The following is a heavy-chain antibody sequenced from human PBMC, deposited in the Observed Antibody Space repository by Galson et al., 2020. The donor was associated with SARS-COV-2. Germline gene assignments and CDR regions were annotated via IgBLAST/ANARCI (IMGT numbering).Heavy chain of an antibody. CDR1: GFTFSDYY. Sequence: GESLKISCAASGFTFSDYYMSWIRQAPGKGLEWVSYISSSGSTIYYADSVKGRFTISRDNAKNSLYLQMNSLRAEDTAVYYCARLDFWSGYYIAYWGQGTLVTVAS. D-gene: IGHD3-3*01. J-gene: IGHJ4*02. CDR2: ISSSGSTI. V-gene: IGHV3-11*01. CDR3: ARLDFWSGYYIAY.